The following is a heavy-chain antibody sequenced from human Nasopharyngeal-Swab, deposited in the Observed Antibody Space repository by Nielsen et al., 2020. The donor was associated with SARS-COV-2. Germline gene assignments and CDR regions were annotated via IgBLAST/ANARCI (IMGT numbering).Heavy chain of an antibody. Sequence: SETLSLTCTVSGGSVSSGSYYWSWIRQPPGKGLEWIGYMYYSGSTNYNPSLKSRVTMSVDTSKNQFSLKLSSVTAADTAVYYWARDYGAFYYYYGMDVWGQGTTVTVSS. V-gene: IGHV4-61*01. CDR1: GGSVSSGSYY. CDR3: ARDYGAFYYYYGMDV. D-gene: IGHD4-17*01. J-gene: IGHJ6*02. CDR2: MYYSGST.